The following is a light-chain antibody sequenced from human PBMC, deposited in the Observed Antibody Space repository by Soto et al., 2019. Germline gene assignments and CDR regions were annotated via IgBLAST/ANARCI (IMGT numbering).Light chain of an antibody. CDR1: SSDVGAYTY. Sequence: QSVLTQPASVSGSPGQSITISCTGTSSDVGAYTYVSWYQQHPGKAPKLMIFEVSDRPSGVSNRFSGSKSGNTASLTISGLXAEXEADYYCSSYTTSNTLVFGGGTKLTVL. J-gene: IGLJ2*01. CDR3: SSYTTSNTLV. V-gene: IGLV2-14*01. CDR2: EVS.